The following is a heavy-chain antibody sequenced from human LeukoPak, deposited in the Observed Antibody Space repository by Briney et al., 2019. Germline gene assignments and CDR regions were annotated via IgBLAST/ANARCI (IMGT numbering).Heavy chain of an antibody. Sequence: GRSLRLSCAASGFTFSSYGMHWVRQAPGKGLEWVAVISYDGSNKYYADSVKGRFTISRDNSKNTLYLQMNSLRAEDTAVYYCAKNRNIYGSSWYKDHWGQGTLVTVSS. CDR2: ISYDGSNK. CDR1: GFTFSSYG. V-gene: IGHV3-30*18. D-gene: IGHD6-13*01. CDR3: AKNRNIYGSSWYKDH. J-gene: IGHJ4*02.